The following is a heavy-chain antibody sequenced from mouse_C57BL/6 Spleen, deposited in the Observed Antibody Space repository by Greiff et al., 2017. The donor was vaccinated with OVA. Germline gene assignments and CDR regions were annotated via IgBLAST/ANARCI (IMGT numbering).Heavy chain of an antibody. CDR2: LWSGGST. Sequence: VQLKESGPGLVQPSQSLSITCTVSGFSLTSYGVHWVRQSHGKGLEWLGVLWSGGSTDYNAAFISSLSISNDNSKRHVFFNMNSLQADDTAIYYCARNPNRVFYGRFDYWGKGTTRTVSS. V-gene: IGHV2-2*01. D-gene: IGHD1-1*01. CDR1: GFSLTSYG. CDR3: ARNPNRVFYGRFDY. J-gene: IGHJ2*01.